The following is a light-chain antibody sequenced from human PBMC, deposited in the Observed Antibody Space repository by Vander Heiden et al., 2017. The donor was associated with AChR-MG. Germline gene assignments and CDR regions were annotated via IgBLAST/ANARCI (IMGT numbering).Light chain of an antibody. CDR3: QSYDSSISVV. CDR1: SGSIASHY. CDR2: VDD. J-gene: IGLJ2*01. V-gene: IGLV6-57*03. Sequence: NFLLTQPPSLSESPGKTVTISCTRSSGSIASHYVQWYQQRPGSAPTAVILVDDHRPSGVPDRFSCSIDRSSNSASPTISGLKTEDEADYYCQSYDSSISVVFGGGTKVTVL.